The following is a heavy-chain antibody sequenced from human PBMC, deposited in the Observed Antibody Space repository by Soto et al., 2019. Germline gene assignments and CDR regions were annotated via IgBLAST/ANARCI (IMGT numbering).Heavy chain of an antibody. V-gene: IGHV5-51*01. J-gene: IGHJ5*02. CDR1: GYSFTSYW. CDR2: IYPGDSDT. D-gene: IGHD3-22*01. Sequence: GESLKISCKGSGYSFTSYWIGWVRQMPGKGLEWMGIIYPGDSDTRYSPSFQGQVTISADKSISTAYLQWSSLKASDTAMYYCARLFFYYDSRGNLVDWFAPGARGPLVPVSS. CDR3: ARLFFYYDSRGNLVDWFAP.